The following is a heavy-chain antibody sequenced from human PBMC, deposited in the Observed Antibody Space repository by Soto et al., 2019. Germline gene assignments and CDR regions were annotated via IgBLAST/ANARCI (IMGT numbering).Heavy chain of an antibody. Sequence: PSETLSLTCTVSGGSISSGDYYWSWIRQPPGKGLEWIGYIYYSGSTYYNPSLKSRVTISVDTSKNQFSLKLSSVTAADTAVYYCARASMTTDSENFDYWGQGTLVTVSS. J-gene: IGHJ4*02. D-gene: IGHD4-17*01. CDR1: GGSISSGDYY. CDR2: IYYSGST. CDR3: ARASMTTDSENFDY. V-gene: IGHV4-30-4*01.